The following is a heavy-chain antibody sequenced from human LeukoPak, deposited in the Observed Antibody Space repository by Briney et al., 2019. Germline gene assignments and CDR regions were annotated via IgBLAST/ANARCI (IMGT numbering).Heavy chain of an antibody. Sequence: ASVKVSCKVSGYTFTGYYMHWVRQAPGQGLEWMGWINPNSGGTNYAQKFQGRVTMTRDTSISTAYMELSRLRSDDTAVYYCARELITTSTRNFDYWGQGTLVTVSA. V-gene: IGHV1-2*02. CDR3: ARELITTSTRNFDY. CDR1: GYTFTGYY. CDR2: INPNSGGT. D-gene: IGHD2-8*01. J-gene: IGHJ4*02.